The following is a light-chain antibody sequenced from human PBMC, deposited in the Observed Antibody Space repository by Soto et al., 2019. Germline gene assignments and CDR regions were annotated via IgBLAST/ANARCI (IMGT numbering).Light chain of an antibody. Sequence: DIQLTQSPSFLSASVGDRVTITCRASQGISSYLAWYQQKPGTAPKLLIFAASRLQSGVPSRFSGSGSGIEFTLTINNLQPEDFATYYCQRLQTFGQGTRVEIK. V-gene: IGKV1-9*01. CDR1: QGISSY. J-gene: IGKJ1*01. CDR2: AAS. CDR3: QRLQT.